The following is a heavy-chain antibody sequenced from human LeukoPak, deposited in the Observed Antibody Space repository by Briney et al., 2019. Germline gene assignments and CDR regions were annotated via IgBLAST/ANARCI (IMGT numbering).Heavy chain of an antibody. D-gene: IGHD2-15*01. CDR3: ARAPVTSCRGAFCYPFDY. CDR1: GFPLNSYA. Sequence: GGSLRLSCAASGFPLNSYAMSWVRQGPGKGLEWVAATSSSDPGTYHADSVRGRFTISRDNSKNTLYLQMNRLRVEDAAVYYCARAPVTSCRGAFCYPFDYWGQGTLVTVSS. J-gene: IGHJ4*02. V-gene: IGHV3-23*01. CDR2: TSSSDPGT.